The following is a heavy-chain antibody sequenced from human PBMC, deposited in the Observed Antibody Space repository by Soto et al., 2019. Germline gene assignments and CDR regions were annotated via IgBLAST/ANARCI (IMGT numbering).Heavy chain of an antibody. D-gene: IGHD3-3*01. CDR2: ISAYNGNT. CDR1: GYTFTSYG. V-gene: IGHV1-18*04. J-gene: IGHJ6*02. CDR3: ARDHYDFWSGYYNSYYYCGMDV. Sequence: QVQLVQSGAEVKKPGASVKVSCKASGYTFTSYGISWVRQAPGQGLEWMGWISAYNGNTNYAQKLQGRVTMTTDTSTSTVYTEMRSLRSDDTAVYYCARDHYDFWSGYYNSYYYCGMDVWGQGTTVTVSS.